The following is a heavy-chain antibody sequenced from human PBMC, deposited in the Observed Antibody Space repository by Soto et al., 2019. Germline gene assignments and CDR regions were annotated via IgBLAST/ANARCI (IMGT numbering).Heavy chain of an antibody. D-gene: IGHD3-16*01. CDR1: GDSVTSGNYY. Sequence: KPAETLSLTCTVSGDSVTSGNYYWSWIRQPPGKGLEWIGHIYYSGSTNYSPSLKSRVTISLDTSNNQFSLKVTSVTAADTAVYYCAMIPVDKYMIYWFDPWGQGTLVTVSS. V-gene: IGHV4-61*01. CDR3: AMIPVDKYMIYWFDP. CDR2: IYYSGST. J-gene: IGHJ5*01.